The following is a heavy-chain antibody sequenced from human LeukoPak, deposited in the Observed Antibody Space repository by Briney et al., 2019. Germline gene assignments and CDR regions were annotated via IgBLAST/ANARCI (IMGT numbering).Heavy chain of an antibody. CDR1: GFTFSSYS. CDR3: ARDRTGYSSGGGGY. Sequence: PGGSLRLSCAASGFTFSSYSMNWVRQAPGKGLEWVSSISSSSSYIYYADSVKGRFTISRDNAKNSLYLQMNSLRAEDTAVYCCARDRTGYSSGGGGYWGQGTLVTVSS. J-gene: IGHJ4*02. CDR2: ISSSSSYI. D-gene: IGHD6-19*01. V-gene: IGHV3-21*01.